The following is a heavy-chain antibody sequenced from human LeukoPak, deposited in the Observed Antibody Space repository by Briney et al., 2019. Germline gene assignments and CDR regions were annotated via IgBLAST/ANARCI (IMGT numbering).Heavy chain of an antibody. D-gene: IGHD4-17*01. Sequence: ASVKVSCKASGYTFTSYGMHWVRQAPGQRLEWMGWINAGNGNTKYSQKFQGRVTITRDTSASTAYVELSSLRSEDTAVYYCARPNYGDYDPLDYWGQGTLVTVSS. V-gene: IGHV1-3*01. CDR3: ARPNYGDYDPLDY. J-gene: IGHJ4*02. CDR2: INAGNGNT. CDR1: GYTFTSYG.